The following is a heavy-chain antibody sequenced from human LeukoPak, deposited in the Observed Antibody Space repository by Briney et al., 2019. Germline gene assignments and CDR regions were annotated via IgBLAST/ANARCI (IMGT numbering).Heavy chain of an antibody. CDR3: ARAGLTTLTHYYYYYMDV. J-gene: IGHJ6*03. Sequence: ASVKVSCKASGYTFTSYVINWVRQAAGQGLEWMGWMNPNSGNTGYAQKFQGRVTMTRNTSISTAYMELSSLRSEDTAVYYCARAGLTTLTHYYYYYMDVWGKGTTVTVSS. V-gene: IGHV1-8*01. CDR1: GYTFTSYV. CDR2: MNPNSGNT. D-gene: IGHD1-1*01.